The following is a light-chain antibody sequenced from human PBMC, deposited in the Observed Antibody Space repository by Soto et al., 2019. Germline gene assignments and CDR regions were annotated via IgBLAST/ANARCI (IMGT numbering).Light chain of an antibody. CDR3: QVWDSSSDHPWV. CDR2: YDS. V-gene: IGLV3-21*04. Sequence: SYELTQPPSVSVAPGKTARITCGGNNIGSKSVHWYQQKPGQAPVLVIYYDSDRPSGIPERFSGSNSGNTATLTISRVEAWDEADYYCQVWDSSSDHPWVFGGGTQLTVL. CDR1: NIGSKS. J-gene: IGLJ3*02.